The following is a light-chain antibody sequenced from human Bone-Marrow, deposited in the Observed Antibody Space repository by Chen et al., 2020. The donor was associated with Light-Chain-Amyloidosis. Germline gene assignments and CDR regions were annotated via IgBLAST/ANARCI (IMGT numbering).Light chain of an antibody. V-gene: IGLV1-47*01. CDR1: SSNIGNNY. CDR2: RNN. Sequence: QSVLTQPPSASGTPGKRVTISCSGTSSNIGNNYIYWYQQFPGTAPKLLIYRNNQRPPGVTDRFSGSNSGTSASLAISGLRPEDEADYYCSAWDDSLSAVVFGGGTKLTVL. J-gene: IGLJ2*01. CDR3: SAWDDSLSAVV.